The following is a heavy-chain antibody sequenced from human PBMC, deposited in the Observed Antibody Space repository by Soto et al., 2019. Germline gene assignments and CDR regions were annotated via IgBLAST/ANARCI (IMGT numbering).Heavy chain of an antibody. CDR1: GFTFSNYW. V-gene: IGHV3-74*01. Sequence: EVQLVGSGGGLVQPWGSLRISCAASGFTFSNYWMHWVRQAPGKGLVWVSRIDNDGSGTSYADSVKGRFTISRDNVKKTLYLQMNSLRVEDTAVYYCGTVFEHWGQGILVTVSS. CDR2: IDNDGSGT. J-gene: IGHJ4*02. CDR3: GTVFEH.